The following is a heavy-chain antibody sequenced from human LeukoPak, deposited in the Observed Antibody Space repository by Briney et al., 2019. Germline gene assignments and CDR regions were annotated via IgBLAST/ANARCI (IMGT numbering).Heavy chain of an antibody. D-gene: IGHD3-22*01. V-gene: IGHV4-4*07. Sequence: SEALSLTCTVSGGSISSYYWSWIRQPAGKGLEWIGRIYTSGSTNYNPSLKSRVTMSVDTSKNQFSLKLSSVTAADTAVYYCARDGYYYDSSGYGLDYWGQGTLVTVSS. CDR1: GGSISSYY. CDR3: ARDGYYYDSSGYGLDY. J-gene: IGHJ4*02. CDR2: IYTSGST.